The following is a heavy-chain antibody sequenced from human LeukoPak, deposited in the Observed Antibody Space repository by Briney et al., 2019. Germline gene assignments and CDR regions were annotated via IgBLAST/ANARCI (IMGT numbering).Heavy chain of an antibody. CDR1: GGSISSGSYY. CDR2: IYTSGST. D-gene: IGHD6-19*01. J-gene: IGHJ4*02. CDR3: ARVTSGWEYYFDY. V-gene: IGHV4-61*02. Sequence: SETLSLTCTVSGGSISSGSYYWSWIRQPAGKGLEWIGRIYTSGSTNYNPSLKSRVTISVDTSKNQFSLKLSSVTAADTAVYYCARVTSGWEYYFDYWGQGTLVTVSS.